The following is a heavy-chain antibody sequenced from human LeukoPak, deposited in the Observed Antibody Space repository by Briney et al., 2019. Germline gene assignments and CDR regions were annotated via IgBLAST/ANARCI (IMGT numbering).Heavy chain of an antibody. CDR2: MNPNSGNT. V-gene: IGHV1-8*02. D-gene: IGHD6-19*01. CDR1: GGTFSSYA. Sequence: GASVKVSCKASGGTFSSYAISWVRQAPGQGLEWMGWMNPNSGNTGYAQKFQGRVTMTRNTSIGTAYMELSSLRSEDTAVYYCARVPSRSGWSFDDYWGQGTLVTVSS. J-gene: IGHJ4*02. CDR3: ARVPSRSGWSFDDY.